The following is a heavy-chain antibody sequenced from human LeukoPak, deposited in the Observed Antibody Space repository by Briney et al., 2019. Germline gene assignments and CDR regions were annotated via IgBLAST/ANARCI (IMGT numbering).Heavy chain of an antibody. CDR1: GYTFTSYG. J-gene: IGHJ4*02. CDR2: TNPNSGGT. CDR3: ARGPNVLLWFGDLFDLDY. D-gene: IGHD3-10*01. V-gene: IGHV1-2*02. Sequence: ASVKVSCKASGYTFTSYGISWVRQAPGQGLEWMGSTNPNSGGTNYAQKFQGRVTMTRDTSISTAYMELRSLRSDDTAVYYCARGPNVLLWFGDLFDLDYWGQGTLVTVSS.